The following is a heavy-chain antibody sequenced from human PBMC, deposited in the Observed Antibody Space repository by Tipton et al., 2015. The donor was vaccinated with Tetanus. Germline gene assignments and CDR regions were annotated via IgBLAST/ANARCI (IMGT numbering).Heavy chain of an antibody. Sequence: SLRLSCAASGFTFSSYGMHWVRQAPGKGLEWVAVISYDGSNKYYADSVKGRFTISRDNSKNTLYLQMNSLRAEDTAVYYCARASYYAILTGNRLGGMDVWGQGTTVTVSS. CDR2: ISYDGSNK. CDR3: ARASYYAILTGNRLGGMDV. CDR1: GFTFSSYG. V-gene: IGHV3-30*03. J-gene: IGHJ6*02. D-gene: IGHD3-9*01.